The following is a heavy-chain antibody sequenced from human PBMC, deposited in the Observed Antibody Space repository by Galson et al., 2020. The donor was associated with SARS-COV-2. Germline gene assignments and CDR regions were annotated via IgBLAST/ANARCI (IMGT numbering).Heavy chain of an antibody. CDR3: AHRMNTGSYSGDWFGP. D-gene: IGHD1-26*01. Sequence: SGPTLAQPTQTLTLNCTFSGLSLSTRRVAVGWIRQPPGQALEWLAIIYWDADKTYSPSLRSSLTITKDTAKNQVLLTMTNMDPVDTATYYCAHRMNTGSYSGDWFGPWCQGTLITVSS. V-gene: IGHV2-5*02. CDR2: IYWDADK. J-gene: IGHJ5*02. CDR1: GLSLSTRRVA.